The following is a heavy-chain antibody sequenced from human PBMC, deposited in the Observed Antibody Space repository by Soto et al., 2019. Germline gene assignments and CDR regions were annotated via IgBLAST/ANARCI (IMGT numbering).Heavy chain of an antibody. CDR3: ARLHCDTPNCVPLDP. D-gene: IGHD1-1*01. J-gene: IGHJ5*02. CDR1: GGSIRDDTYY. V-gene: IGHV4-39*01. CDR2: IYYSGTS. Sequence: QLQLQESGPGLVKPSETLSLTCTVSGGSIRDDTYYWGWIRQPPWKGLEWIGSIYYSGTSSYNPSLKGRVTMSVATSKKQLSLRLSSVTAADTAVYFCARLHCDTPNCVPLDPWGQGTLVIVS.